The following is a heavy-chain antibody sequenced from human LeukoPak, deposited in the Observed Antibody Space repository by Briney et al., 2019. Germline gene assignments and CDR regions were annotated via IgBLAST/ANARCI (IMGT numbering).Heavy chain of an antibody. CDR2: IWYDGSNK. Sequence: HPGGSLRLSCAASGFTFRSYGMHWVRQAPGKGLEWVAIIWYDGSNKYYADSVKGRFTISRDNSKNTLYLQMNSLRAEDRAVYYCARDSAESRGYSQGFDYWGQGTLVTVSS. V-gene: IGHV3-33*01. CDR3: ARDSAESRGYSQGFDY. D-gene: IGHD3-22*01. J-gene: IGHJ4*02. CDR1: GFTFRSYG.